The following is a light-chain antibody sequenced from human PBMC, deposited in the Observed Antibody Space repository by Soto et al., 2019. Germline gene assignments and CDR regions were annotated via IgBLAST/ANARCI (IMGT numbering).Light chain of an antibody. V-gene: IGLV1-44*01. CDR2: NNI. Sequence: QSVLTQPPSASGTPGQRVTISCSGGSSNIGTNDVNWYQQLPGTAPTLLIYNNIQRPSGVPDRFSGSKSGTSASLAISGLQSEDEADYYCAAWDGSLNGYVFGAGTKLTVL. J-gene: IGLJ1*01. CDR1: SSNIGTND. CDR3: AAWDGSLNGYV.